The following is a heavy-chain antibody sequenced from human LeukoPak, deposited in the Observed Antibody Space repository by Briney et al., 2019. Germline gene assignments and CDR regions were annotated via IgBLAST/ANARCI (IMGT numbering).Heavy chain of an antibody. CDR3: ARDNMPYGDYVVSY. J-gene: IGHJ4*02. CDR2: ISGDGTET. D-gene: IGHD4-17*01. Sequence: GGSLRLSCTASGLIFRNYAMTWVRQAPRKGLEWVSTISGDGTETFYADSVKGRFTISRDNSKNTHYLQMSSLRAEDTAVYYCARDNMPYGDYVVSYWGQGTLVTVSS. V-gene: IGHV3-23*01. CDR1: GLIFRNYA.